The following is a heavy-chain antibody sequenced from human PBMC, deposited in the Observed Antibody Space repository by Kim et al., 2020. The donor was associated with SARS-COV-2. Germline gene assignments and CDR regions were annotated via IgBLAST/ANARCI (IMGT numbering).Heavy chain of an antibody. V-gene: IGHV4-31*03. J-gene: IGHJ6*02. Sequence: SETLSLTCTVSGGSISSGGYYWSWIRQHPGKGLEWIGYTYYSGSTYYNPSLKSRVTISVDTSKNQFSLQLSSVTAADTAVYYCARDSRWLVSPYGMDVWGQGTTVTDSS. CDR2: TYYSGST. CDR1: GGSISSGGYY. D-gene: IGHD6-19*01. CDR3: ARDSRWLVSPYGMDV.